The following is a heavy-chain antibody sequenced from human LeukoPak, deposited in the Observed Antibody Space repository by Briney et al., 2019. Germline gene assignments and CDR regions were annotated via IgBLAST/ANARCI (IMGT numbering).Heavy chain of an antibody. CDR2: ISGSGGST. D-gene: IGHD3-22*01. Sequence: GGSLRLSCAASGFTFSSYAMSWVRQAPGKGLEWVSAISGSGGSTYYADSVKGRFTISRDNSKNTLYLQTNSLRAEDTAVYYCAKDRHEYYYDRSGYLDWFDPWGQGTLVTVSS. J-gene: IGHJ5*02. CDR1: GFTFSSYA. CDR3: AKDRHEYYYDRSGYLDWFDP. V-gene: IGHV3-23*01.